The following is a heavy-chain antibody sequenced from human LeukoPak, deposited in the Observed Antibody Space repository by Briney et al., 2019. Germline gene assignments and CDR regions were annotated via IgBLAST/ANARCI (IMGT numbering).Heavy chain of an antibody. Sequence: PSETLSLTCSVSGGSISNYYWSWIRQPPGKGLEWIGCIRYSGSSNYNPSLKSRVTISLDTSKNQFSLKLSSVTAADTAVYYCAGTAVADPLWGQGALVTVSS. D-gene: IGHD6-13*01. V-gene: IGHV4-59*01. CDR3: AGTAVADPL. CDR1: GGSISNYY. CDR2: IRYSGSS. J-gene: IGHJ4*02.